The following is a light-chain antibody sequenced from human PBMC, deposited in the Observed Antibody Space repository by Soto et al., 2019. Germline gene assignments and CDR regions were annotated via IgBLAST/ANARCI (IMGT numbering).Light chain of an antibody. CDR1: QSISSW. CDR3: QQYNSYSGT. Sequence: DIQITQSPCTLSASVGDRVTITCRASQSISSWLAWYQQKPGKAPKLLIYDASSLESGVPSRFSGSGSGTEFTLTISSLQPDDFATYYCQQYNSYSGTFGQGTKVDI. J-gene: IGKJ1*01. V-gene: IGKV1-5*01. CDR2: DAS.